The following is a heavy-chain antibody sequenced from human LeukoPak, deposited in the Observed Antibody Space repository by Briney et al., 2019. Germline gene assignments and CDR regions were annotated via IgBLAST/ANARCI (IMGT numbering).Heavy chain of an antibody. J-gene: IGHJ5*02. Sequence: GGSLRLSCAASGFTLSRYWMSWVRQAPGKGLEWVANIKQDGSEKYYVDSVKGRFTISRDNAKNSLYLQMNSLRAEDMAVYYCARGHVWFDPWGQGTLVTVSS. V-gene: IGHV3-7*05. CDR3: ARGHVWFDP. CDR2: IKQDGSEK. CDR1: GFTLSRYW.